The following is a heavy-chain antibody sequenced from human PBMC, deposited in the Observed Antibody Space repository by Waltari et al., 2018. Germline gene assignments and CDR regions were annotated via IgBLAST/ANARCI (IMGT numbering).Heavy chain of an antibody. V-gene: IGHV1-24*01. CDR3: ATVPGIAVADTFDY. J-gene: IGHJ4*02. CDR2: CDPEDVDT. D-gene: IGHD6-19*01. Sequence: QVQLVQSGAEVKKPGASVKVSCNVSGYTLTELSMHWVRQAPGKGLEWMGGCDPEDVDTIYAQKFQCRVTITAETSTATAYMVLSSLSSADTAVYYCATVPGIAVADTFDYWGQGTLVTVSS. CDR1: GYTLTELS.